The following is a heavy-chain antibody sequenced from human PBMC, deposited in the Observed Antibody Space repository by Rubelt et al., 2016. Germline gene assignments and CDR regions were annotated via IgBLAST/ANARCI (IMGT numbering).Heavy chain of an antibody. D-gene: IGHD2-2*01. CDR2: ISYDGSNQ. V-gene: IGHV3-30*04. J-gene: IGHJ4*02. CDR3: AREITPADLD. CDR1: GYTFSRYA. Sequence: VQLVESGGGLVKPGGSLRLSCAASGYTFSRYAMHWVRQDPGRGLEWVAVISYDGSNQYYADSVKGRFTISRDNSKNTLYRQMNSLRAEDTAVYYCAREITPADLDWGQGTLVTVSS.